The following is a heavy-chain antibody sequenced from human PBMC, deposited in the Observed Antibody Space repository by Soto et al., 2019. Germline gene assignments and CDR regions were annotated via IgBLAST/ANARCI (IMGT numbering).Heavy chain of an antibody. Sequence: PSETLSLTCAVYGGSFSGYYWSWIRQPPGKGLEWIGEINHSGSTNYNPSLKSRVTISVDTSKNQFSLKLSSVTAADTAVYYCARGALAIQLWSGRYYFDYWGQGTLVTVS. D-gene: IGHD5-18*01. CDR2: INHSGST. CDR1: GGSFSGYY. V-gene: IGHV4-34*01. CDR3: ARGALAIQLWSGRYYFDY. J-gene: IGHJ4*02.